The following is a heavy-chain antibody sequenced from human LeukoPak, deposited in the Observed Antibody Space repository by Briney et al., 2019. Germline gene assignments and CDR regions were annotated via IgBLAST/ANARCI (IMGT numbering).Heavy chain of an antibody. CDR2: ISASGNT. V-gene: IGHV4-4*07. CDR3: ARQGVATAIDY. D-gene: IGHD2-21*02. Sequence: PSETLSLTCTVSGGSISNYDWSWIRQPAGKGREWIGRISASGNTNYNPSLKSRVTMSVYTSMNLFALKLSSVTAADTAVYYCARQGVATAIDYWGQGTLVTVSS. J-gene: IGHJ4*02. CDR1: GGSISNYD.